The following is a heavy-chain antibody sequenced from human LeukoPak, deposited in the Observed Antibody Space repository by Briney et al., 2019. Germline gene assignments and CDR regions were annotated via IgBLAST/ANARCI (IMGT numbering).Heavy chain of an antibody. J-gene: IGHJ4*02. D-gene: IGHD3-9*01. V-gene: IGHV1-8*02. CDR2: MSPNSGNT. CDR1: GYTFTGYY. CDR3: ARGRIDYDILTGYYYFDY. Sequence: ASVKVSCKASGYTFTGYYMHWVRQAPGQGLEWMGWMSPNSGNTGYAQKFQGRVTMTRNTSISTAYMELSSLRSEDTAVYYCARGRIDYDILTGYYYFDYWGQGTLVTVSS.